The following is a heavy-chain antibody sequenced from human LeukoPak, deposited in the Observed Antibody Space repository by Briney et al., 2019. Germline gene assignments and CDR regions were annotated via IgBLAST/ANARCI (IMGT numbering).Heavy chain of an antibody. D-gene: IGHD2-2*01. Sequence: PGGSLRLSCAASGFTFSSYWMSWVRQAPGKGLEWVANIKQDGSEKYYVDSVKGRFTISRDNAKKSLYLQMNSLRAEDMALHYCAKDIAGEYQLLYAFDIWGQGTMVTVSS. CDR2: IKQDGSEK. CDR3: AKDIAGEYQLLYAFDI. CDR1: GFTFSSYW. V-gene: IGHV3-7*03. J-gene: IGHJ3*02.